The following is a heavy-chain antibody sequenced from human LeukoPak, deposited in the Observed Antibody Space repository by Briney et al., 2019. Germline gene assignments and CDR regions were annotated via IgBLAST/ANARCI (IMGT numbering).Heavy chain of an antibody. Sequence: GGSLRLSCAASEFTFSSYSMNWVRQAPGKGLEWVSYINSISSTIYYADSVKGRFTISRDNAKNSLYLQMNSLRAEDTAVYYCAREAVSLNDAFDIWGQGTMVTVSS. CDR2: INSISSTI. J-gene: IGHJ3*02. CDR3: AREAVSLNDAFDI. D-gene: IGHD3-10*01. CDR1: EFTFSSYS. V-gene: IGHV3-48*01.